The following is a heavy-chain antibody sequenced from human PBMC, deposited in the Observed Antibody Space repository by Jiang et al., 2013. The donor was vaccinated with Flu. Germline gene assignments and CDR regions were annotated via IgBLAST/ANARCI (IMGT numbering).Heavy chain of an antibody. V-gene: IGHV5-10-1*01. D-gene: IGHD1-26*01. CDR2: IDPSDSYT. Sequence: WVRQMPGKGLEWMGRIDPSDSYTNYSPSFQGHVTISADKSISTAYLQWSSLKASDTAMYYCAHGSGSYLDYYYYGMDVWGQGTTVTVSS. J-gene: IGHJ6*02. CDR3: AHGSGSYLDYYYYGMDV.